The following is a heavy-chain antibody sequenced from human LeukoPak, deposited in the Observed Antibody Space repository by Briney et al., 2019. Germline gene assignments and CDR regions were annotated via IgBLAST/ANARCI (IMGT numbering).Heavy chain of an antibody. CDR1: GGSINNYY. J-gene: IGHJ4*02. CDR3: ARRTGYYDGFDY. V-gene: IGHV4-59*01. CDR2: IYYSGST. D-gene: IGHD3/OR15-3a*01. Sequence: SEILSLTCTVSGGSINNYYWSWIRQPPGKGLELIGYIYYSGSTNYNPSLKSRVTMSVDTSKNQFSLKVNPVTAADTAVYYCARRTGYYDGFDYWGQGTLVTVSS.